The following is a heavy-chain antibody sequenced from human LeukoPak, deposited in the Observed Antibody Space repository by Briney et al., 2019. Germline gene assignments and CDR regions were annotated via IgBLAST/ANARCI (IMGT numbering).Heavy chain of an antibody. CDR1: GYTFINHG. D-gene: IGHD6-13*01. V-gene: IGHV1-18*01. CDR2: VSAYNGKV. J-gene: IGHJ6*03. Sequence: GASVKLSCKASGYTFINHGISWVRQAPGQGLEWMAWVSAYNGKVNYAQKLQGRVTLTTDTSTGTAYMELRSLTSDDTAVYYCARDYGSMWPYYMAVWGKGTTVTVSS. CDR3: ARDYGSMWPYYMAV.